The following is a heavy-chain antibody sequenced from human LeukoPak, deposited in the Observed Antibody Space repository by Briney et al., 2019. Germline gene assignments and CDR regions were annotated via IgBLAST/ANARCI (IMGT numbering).Heavy chain of an antibody. CDR3: ARDDGRIVDWFDP. V-gene: IGHV1-69*05. CDR2: IIPIFGTA. CDR1: GGTFSSYA. Sequence: SVTVSCKASGGTFSSYAISWVRQAPGQGLEWMGGIIPIFGTANYAQKLQGRVTMTTDTSTSTAYMELRSLRSDDTAVYYCARDDGRIVDWFDPWGQGTLVTVSS. D-gene: IGHD2-15*01. J-gene: IGHJ5*02.